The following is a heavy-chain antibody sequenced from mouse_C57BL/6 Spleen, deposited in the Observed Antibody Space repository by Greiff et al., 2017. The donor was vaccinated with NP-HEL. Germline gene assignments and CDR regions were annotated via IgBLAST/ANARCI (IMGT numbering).Heavy chain of an antibody. CDR3: ATYGSSYEFDY. CDR1: GYSFTGYY. D-gene: IGHD1-1*01. J-gene: IGHJ2*01. V-gene: IGHV1-42*01. Sequence: VQLKESGPELVKPGASVKISCKASGYSFTGYYMNWVKQSPEKSLEWIGEINPSTGGTTYNQKFKAKATLTVDKSSSTAYMQLKSLTSEDSAVYYCATYGSSYEFDYWGQGTTLTVSS. CDR2: INPSTGGT.